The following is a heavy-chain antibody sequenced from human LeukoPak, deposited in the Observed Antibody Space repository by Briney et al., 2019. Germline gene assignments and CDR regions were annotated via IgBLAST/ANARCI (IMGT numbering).Heavy chain of an antibody. J-gene: IGHJ3*02. CDR2: ISGSGANT. V-gene: IGHV3-23*01. D-gene: IGHD1-26*01. CDR3: TKDHKYSGSPRAFDI. Sequence: GGSLRLSCAASGFTFNNYAMSWVRQAPGKGLEWVSGISGSGANTNYADSVKGRFTISRDNSKNTLYLQMNSLRAEDTAVYYCTKDHKYSGSPRAFDIWGQGTMVTGSS. CDR1: GFTFNNYA.